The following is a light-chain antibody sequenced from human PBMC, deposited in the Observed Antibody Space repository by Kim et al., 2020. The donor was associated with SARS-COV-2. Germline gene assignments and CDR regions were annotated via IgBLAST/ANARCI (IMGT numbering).Light chain of an antibody. Sequence: NYVSWYKVVPETAPKLLIFDDIQRPSEIPDRFSASKSGTSATLAITGLQPGDEADYYCATWDGSLSAAVFGGGTQLTVL. CDR3: ATWDGSLSAAV. CDR2: DDI. CDR1: NY. J-gene: IGLJ2*01. V-gene: IGLV1-51*01.